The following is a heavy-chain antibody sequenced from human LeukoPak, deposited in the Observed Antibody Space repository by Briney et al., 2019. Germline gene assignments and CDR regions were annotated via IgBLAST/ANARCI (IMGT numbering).Heavy chain of an antibody. J-gene: IGHJ4*02. V-gene: IGHV3-66*01. CDR3: ARFTHGGDFDY. CDR1: GFTVSSNY. CDR2: IYSGGST. Sequence: GGSLRLSCTASGFTVSSNYMSWVRQAPGKGLEWVSVIYSGGSTSYADSVKGRLTISRDNSKNTLYLQMNSLRAEDTAVYYCARFTHGGDFDYWGQRILVTVSS. D-gene: IGHD2-21*01.